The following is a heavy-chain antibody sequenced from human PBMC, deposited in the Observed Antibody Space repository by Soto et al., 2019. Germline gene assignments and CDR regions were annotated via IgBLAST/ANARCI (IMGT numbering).Heavy chain of an antibody. J-gene: IGHJ6*03. CDR3: ARDEWFGELFPYYYMDV. CDR1: GFAFSNAW. V-gene: IGHV3-21*01. Sequence: GGSLRLSCAGSGFAFSNAWINWVRQAPGKGLEWVSSISSSSSYIYYADSVKGRFTISRDNAKNSLYLQMNSLRAEDTAVYYCARDEWFGELFPYYYMDVWGKGTTVTVS. D-gene: IGHD3-10*01. CDR2: ISSSSSYI.